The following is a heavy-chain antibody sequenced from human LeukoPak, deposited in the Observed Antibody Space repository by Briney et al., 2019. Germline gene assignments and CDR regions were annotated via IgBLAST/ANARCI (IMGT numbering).Heavy chain of an antibody. J-gene: IGHJ4*02. CDR1: GFTFNDYY. Sequence: GGSLRLSCAVSGFTFNDYYMRWIRQAPGKGLEWVSYISCSGSTIYYADSVKGRFTISRDNAKNSLYLQMNSLRAEDTAVYFCARGGPYDFWSGYYHHVDYWGQGTLVTVSS. CDR2: ISCSGSTI. D-gene: IGHD3-3*01. V-gene: IGHV3-11*01. CDR3: ARGGPYDFWSGYYHHVDY.